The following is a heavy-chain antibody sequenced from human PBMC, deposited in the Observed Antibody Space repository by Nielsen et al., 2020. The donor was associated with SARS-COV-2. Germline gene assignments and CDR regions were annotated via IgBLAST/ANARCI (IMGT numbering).Heavy chain of an antibody. D-gene: IGHD6-13*01. Sequence: GESLKISCKGSGYSFTSNWIGWVRQMPGKGLEWMGIIYPDDSDTRYSPSFQGQVTISADKSISTAYLQWSSLKASDTAMYYCARGIPSAGTAFDYWGQGTLVSVSS. V-gene: IGHV5-51*01. CDR3: ARGIPSAGTAFDY. CDR2: IYPDDSDT. J-gene: IGHJ4*02. CDR1: GYSFTSNW.